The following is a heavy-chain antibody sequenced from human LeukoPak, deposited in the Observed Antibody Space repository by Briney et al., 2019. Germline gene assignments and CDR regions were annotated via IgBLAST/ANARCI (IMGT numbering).Heavy chain of an antibody. Sequence: PGGYLRLSCAASGFTFSSYGMHWVRQAPGKGLEWVAVISYDGSNKYYADSVKGRFTISRGNSKNTLYLQMNSLRADDTAVYYCAKDPTHFRVWDDYDTNILSHWGQGTLVTVSS. D-gene: IGHD4/OR15-4a*01. CDR1: GFTFSSYG. CDR2: ISYDGSNK. J-gene: IGHJ4*02. V-gene: IGHV3-30*18. CDR3: AKDPTHFRVWDDYDTNILSH.